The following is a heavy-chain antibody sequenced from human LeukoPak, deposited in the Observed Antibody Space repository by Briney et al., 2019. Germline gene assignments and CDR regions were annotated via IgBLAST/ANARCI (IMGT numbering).Heavy chain of an antibody. D-gene: IGHD5-12*01. V-gene: IGHV3-7*01. CDR1: GFTFSSYW. Sequence: PGGSLRLSCAASGFTFSSYWMSWVRQAPGKGLEWVANIKQDGSEKYYVDSVKGRFTISRDNAKNSLYLQMNSLRAEDTAVYCCARDSGYSGYDPSDYWGQGTLVTVSS. CDR3: ARDSGYSGYDPSDY. CDR2: IKQDGSEK. J-gene: IGHJ4*02.